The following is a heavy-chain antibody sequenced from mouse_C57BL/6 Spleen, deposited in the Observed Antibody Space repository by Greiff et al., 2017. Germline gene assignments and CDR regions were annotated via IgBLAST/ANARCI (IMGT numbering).Heavy chain of an antibody. Sequence: DVQLQESGPGLVKPSQSLSLTCSVTGYSITSGYYWNWIRQFPGNKLEWMGYISYDGSNNYNPSLKNRISITRDTSKNQFFLKLNSVTTEDTATYYCARDPGRERYFDVWGTGTTVTVSS. D-gene: IGHD3-3*01. CDR3: ARDPGRERYFDV. V-gene: IGHV3-6*01. CDR2: ISYDGSN. J-gene: IGHJ1*03. CDR1: GYSITSGYY.